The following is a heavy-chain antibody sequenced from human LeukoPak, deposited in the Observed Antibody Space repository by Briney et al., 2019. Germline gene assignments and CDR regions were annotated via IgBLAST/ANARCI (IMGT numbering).Heavy chain of an antibody. D-gene: IGHD1-26*01. Sequence: GASVKASCKASGGTFSSYAISWVRQAPGQGLEWMGRIIPILGIANYAQKFQGRVTITADKSTSTAYMELSSLRSEDTAVYYCARGELYSGSYSTYYYYGMDVWGQGTTVTVSS. CDR2: IIPILGIA. CDR3: ARGELYSGSYSTYYYYGMDV. J-gene: IGHJ6*02. CDR1: GGTFSSYA. V-gene: IGHV1-69*04.